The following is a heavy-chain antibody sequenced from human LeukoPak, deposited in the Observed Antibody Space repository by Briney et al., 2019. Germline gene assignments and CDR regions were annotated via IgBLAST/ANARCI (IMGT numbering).Heavy chain of an antibody. Sequence: PGGSLRLSCAASGFTFSSYAMHWVRQAPGKGLEWVAVISYDGSNKYYADSVKGRFTISRDNSKNTLYLQMNSLRAEDTAVYYCARSYYDSSGYYSNLGYWGQGTLVTVSS. D-gene: IGHD3-22*01. CDR2: ISYDGSNK. CDR1: GFTFSSYA. J-gene: IGHJ4*02. CDR3: ARSYYDSSGYYSNLGY. V-gene: IGHV3-30*04.